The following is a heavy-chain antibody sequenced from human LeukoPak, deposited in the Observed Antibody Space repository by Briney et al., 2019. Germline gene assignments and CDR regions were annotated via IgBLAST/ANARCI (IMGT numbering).Heavy chain of an antibody. CDR2: IIPIFGTA. D-gene: IGHD2-15*01. CDR3: ARDMACSGGSCYVGFDY. J-gene: IGHJ4*02. V-gene: IGHV1-69*05. Sequence: SVKVSCKASGGTFSSYAISWVRQAPGQGLEWMGRIIPIFGTANYAQKFQGRVTITTDESTSTAYMELSSLRSEDTAVYYCARDMACSGGSCYVGFDYWGLGTLVTVSS. CDR1: GGTFSSYA.